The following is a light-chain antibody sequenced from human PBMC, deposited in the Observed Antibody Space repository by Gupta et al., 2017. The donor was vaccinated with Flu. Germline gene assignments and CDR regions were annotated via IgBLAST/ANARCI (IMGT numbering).Light chain of an antibody. V-gene: IGLV8-61*01. J-gene: IGLJ2*01. Sequence: QTVVTQAPSFSVSPGGTVTLTCALHSGSVSTYFYPSWYQQAPGQPPRTLIYSTNSRSSGVPDRFSGSSVGHKAALTITGAQPEDECHYFCMLYRNTTIVFGGGTKLTVL. CDR1: SGSVSTYFY. CDR3: MLYRNTTIV. CDR2: STN.